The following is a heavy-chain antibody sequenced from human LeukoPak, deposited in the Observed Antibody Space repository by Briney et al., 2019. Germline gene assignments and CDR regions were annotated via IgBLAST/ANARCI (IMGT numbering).Heavy chain of an antibody. CDR2: IIPILGIA. Sequence: ASVKVSCKASGGTFSSYAISWVRQAPGQGLEWMGRIIPILGIANYAQKFQGRVTITADKSTSTAYMELSSLRSEDTAVYYCASGGERFGELLFSPSWFDPWGQGTLVTVSS. V-gene: IGHV1-69*04. D-gene: IGHD3-10*01. J-gene: IGHJ5*02. CDR1: GGTFSSYA. CDR3: ASGGERFGELLFSPSWFDP.